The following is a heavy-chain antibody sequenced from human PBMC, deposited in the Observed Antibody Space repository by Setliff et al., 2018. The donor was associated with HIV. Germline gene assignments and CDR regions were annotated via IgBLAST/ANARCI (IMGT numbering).Heavy chain of an antibody. D-gene: IGHD3-10*01. CDR1: GFTFDDYA. V-gene: IGHV3-43D*04. Sequence: LSCAASGFTFDDYAMHWVRQAPGKGLEWVSLISWDGGSTYYADSVKGRFTISRDNAKNSMYLQMNSLRAEDTAIYYCARKFRPGHGVGVWGQGTTVTVSS. CDR2: ISWDGGST. J-gene: IGHJ6*02. CDR3: ARKFRPGHGVGV.